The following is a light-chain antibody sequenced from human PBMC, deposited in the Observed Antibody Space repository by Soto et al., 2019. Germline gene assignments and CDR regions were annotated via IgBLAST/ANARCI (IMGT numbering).Light chain of an antibody. CDR1: QSISSN. CDR3: QQYNNWPYT. V-gene: IGKV3-15*01. CDR2: GAS. J-gene: IGKJ2*01. Sequence: EIMMTQSPATLSVSPGERATLSCWSIQSISSNLAWYQHKRGQAPRLLFYGASTRTTGVPDRFSGSGSGTGFTLTISSLQSEDFAIYYCQQYNNWPYTFGQGTKLEIK.